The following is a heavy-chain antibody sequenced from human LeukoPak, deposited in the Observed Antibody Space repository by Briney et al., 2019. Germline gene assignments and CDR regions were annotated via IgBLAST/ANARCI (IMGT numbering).Heavy chain of an antibody. CDR1: GYSISSGYY. CDR3: ARARVVMATSDY. Sequence: SETLSLTCTVSGYSISSGYYWGWIRQPPGKGLEWIGSIYHSGSTYYNPSLKSRVTISVDTSKNQFSLKLSSATAADTAVYYCARARVVMATSDYWGQGTLVTVSS. D-gene: IGHD2-21*01. J-gene: IGHJ4*02. CDR2: IYHSGST. V-gene: IGHV4-38-2*02.